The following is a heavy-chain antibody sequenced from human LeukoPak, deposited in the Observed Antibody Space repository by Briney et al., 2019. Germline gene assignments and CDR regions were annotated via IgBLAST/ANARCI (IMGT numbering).Heavy chain of an antibody. D-gene: IGHD3-22*01. CDR3: AKGSSGYYIDY. J-gene: IGHJ4*02. CDR2: ISYDGLNK. V-gene: IGHV3-30*18. Sequence: PGGSLRLSCAASGFTFNSYGMHWVRQAPGKGLEWVASISYDGLNKYYADSLKGRFTISRDTSNNTLFLQMNSLRAEDMAVYYCAKGSSGYYIDYWGQGTLVTVSS. CDR1: GFTFNSYG.